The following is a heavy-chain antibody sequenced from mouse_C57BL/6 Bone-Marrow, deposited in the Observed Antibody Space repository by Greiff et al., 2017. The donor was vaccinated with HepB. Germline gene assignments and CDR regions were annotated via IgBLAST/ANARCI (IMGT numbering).Heavy chain of an antibody. V-gene: IGHV1-55*01. CDR2: IYPGSGST. Sequence: VQLKQPGAELVKPGASVKMSCKASGYTFTSYWITWVKQRPGQGLEWIGDIYPGSGSTNYNEKFKSKATLTVDTSSSTAYMQLSSLTSEDSAVYYCARLGGSSGDWYFDVWGTGTTVTVSS. CDR3: ARLGGSSGDWYFDV. D-gene: IGHD1-1*01. J-gene: IGHJ1*03. CDR1: GYTFTSYW.